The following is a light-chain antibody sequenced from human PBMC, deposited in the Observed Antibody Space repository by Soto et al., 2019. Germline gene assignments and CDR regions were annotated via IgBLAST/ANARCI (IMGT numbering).Light chain of an antibody. J-gene: IGKJ2*01. CDR1: QSVSTRY. CDR3: HQFGSSPPAFT. Sequence: ESVLTQSPGTLSLSPGERATLSCRASQSVSTRYLAWYQQKPGQAPRLLIYGASIRATGIPDRFSGSGSGTDFTLTISRLEPEDFALYYCHQFGSSPPAFTFGQGTKLEI. CDR2: GAS. V-gene: IGKV3-20*01.